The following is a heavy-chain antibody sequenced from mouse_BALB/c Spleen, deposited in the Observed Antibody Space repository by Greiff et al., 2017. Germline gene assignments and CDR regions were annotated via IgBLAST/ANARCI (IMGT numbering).Heavy chain of an antibody. CDR2: ISSGSSTI. J-gene: IGHJ2*01. V-gene: IGHV5-17*02. CDR3: ARRGNYDYYFDY. Sequence: EVKVEESGGGLVQPGGSRKLSCAASGFTFSSFGMHWVRQAPEKGLEWVAYISSGSSTIYYADTVKGRFTISRDNPKNTLFLQMTSLRSEDTAMYYCARRGNYDYYFDYWGQGTTLTVSS. D-gene: IGHD2-4*01. CDR1: GFTFSSFG.